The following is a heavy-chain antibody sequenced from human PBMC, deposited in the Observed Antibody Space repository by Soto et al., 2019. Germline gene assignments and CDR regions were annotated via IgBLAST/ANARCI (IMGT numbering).Heavy chain of an antibody. CDR3: AKDLIGAAKLPEIDY. J-gene: IGHJ4*02. CDR1: GFTFSSYG. V-gene: IGHV3-30*18. Sequence: GGSLRLSCAASGFTFSSYGMHWVRQAPGKGLEWVAVISYDGSNKYYADSVKGRFTISRDNSKNTLYLQMNSLRAEGTAVYYCAKDLIGAAKLPEIDYWGQGTLVTVSS. CDR2: ISYDGSNK. D-gene: IGHD1-1*01.